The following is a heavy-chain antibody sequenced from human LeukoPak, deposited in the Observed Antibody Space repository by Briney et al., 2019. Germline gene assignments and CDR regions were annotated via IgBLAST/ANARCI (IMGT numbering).Heavy chain of an antibody. CDR1: GFTFSSYG. D-gene: IGHD3-22*01. Sequence: GGSLRLSCAASGFTFSSYGMHWVRQAPGKGLEWVAVIWYDGSNKYYADSVKGRFTISRDNSKNTLYLQMNSLRAEDTAAYYCARDLSTYYDSSGYGYWGQGTLVTVSS. J-gene: IGHJ4*02. V-gene: IGHV3-33*01. CDR3: ARDLSTYYDSSGYGY. CDR2: IWYDGSNK.